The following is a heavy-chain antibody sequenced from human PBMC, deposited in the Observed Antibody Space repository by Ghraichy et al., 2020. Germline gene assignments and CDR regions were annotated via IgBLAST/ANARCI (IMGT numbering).Heavy chain of an antibody. Sequence: GGSLRLSCAASGFTFSSYAMSWVRQAPGKGLEWVSAISGSGGSTYYADSVKGRFTISRDNSKNTLYLQMNSLRAEDTAVYYCAYSGYYLPDAFDIWGQGTMVTVSS. D-gene: IGHD3-22*01. CDR3: AYSGYYLPDAFDI. CDR2: ISGSGGST. J-gene: IGHJ3*02. CDR1: GFTFSSYA. V-gene: IGHV3-23*01.